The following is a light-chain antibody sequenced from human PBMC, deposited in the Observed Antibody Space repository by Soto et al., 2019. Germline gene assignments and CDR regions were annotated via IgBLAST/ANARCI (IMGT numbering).Light chain of an antibody. CDR3: HQYSYSPLT. CDR2: DAS. V-gene: IGKV3-20*01. J-gene: IGKJ4*01. Sequence: EIVLTQSPGTLSLSPGERATLSCRASQTVGKDYLGWYQQKPGQAPRLVIYDASNRATGIPDIFSGIGSGTGFTLTISSLEPEDFALYFCHQYSYSPLTFGGGTKEDI. CDR1: QTVGKDY.